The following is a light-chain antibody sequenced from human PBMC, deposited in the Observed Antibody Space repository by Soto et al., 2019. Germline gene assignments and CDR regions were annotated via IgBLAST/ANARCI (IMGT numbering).Light chain of an antibody. CDR3: SSYAGSNTPYV. V-gene: IGLV2-8*01. CDR1: VGGYNY. J-gene: IGLJ1*01. Sequence: VGGYNYVSWYQHHPGNAPKLMIYEVNKRTSGVPDRFSGSKSGNTASLTVSGLQAEDEADYYCSSYAGSNTPYVFGTGTKVTVL. CDR2: EVN.